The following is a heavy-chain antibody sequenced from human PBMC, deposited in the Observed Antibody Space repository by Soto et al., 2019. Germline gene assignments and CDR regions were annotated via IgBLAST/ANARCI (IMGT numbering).Heavy chain of an antibody. CDR2: IYHSGST. CDR3: ARHPSSSSGWFDP. J-gene: IGHJ5*02. CDR1: GYSISSGYY. V-gene: IGHV4-38-2*01. Sequence: SETLSLTCAVPGYSISSGYYWGWIRQPPGKGLEWIGSIYHSGSTYYNPSLKSRVTISVDTSKNQFSLKLSSVTAADTAVYYCARHPSSSSGWFDPWGQGTLVTVSS. D-gene: IGHD6-6*01.